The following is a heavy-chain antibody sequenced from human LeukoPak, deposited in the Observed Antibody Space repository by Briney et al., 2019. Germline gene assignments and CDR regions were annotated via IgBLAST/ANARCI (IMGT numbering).Heavy chain of an antibody. CDR3: TRDGGSWSHLDY. V-gene: IGHV3-73*01. Sequence: GRSLSPSSAGAGFIFGDCAIHWVRQASGKGLEWVGRIDTRDKSSATAYAASVRGRFTISRDDSKSTAYLQMSSLKTEDTAVYFCTRDGGSWSHLDYWGQGALVTVSS. J-gene: IGHJ4*02. CDR1: GFIFGDCA. D-gene: IGHD2-15*01. CDR2: IDTRDKSSAT.